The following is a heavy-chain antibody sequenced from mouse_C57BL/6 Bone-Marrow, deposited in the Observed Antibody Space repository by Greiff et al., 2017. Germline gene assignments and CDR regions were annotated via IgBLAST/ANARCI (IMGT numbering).Heavy chain of an antibody. D-gene: IGHD1-1*02. CDR1: GYAFSSSW. Sequence: QVQLKQPGPELVKPGASVKISCKASGYAFSSSWMNWVKQRPGKGLEWIGLIYPGDGDTNYNGKFKGKATLTADKSSSTAYMQLSSLTSEDSAVYFFGRLVLDYWGQGTTLTVSS. J-gene: IGHJ2*01. CDR2: IYPGDGDT. CDR3: GRLVLDY. V-gene: IGHV1-82*01.